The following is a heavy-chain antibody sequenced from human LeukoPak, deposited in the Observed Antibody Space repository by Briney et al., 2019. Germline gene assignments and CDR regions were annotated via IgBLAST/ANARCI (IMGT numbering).Heavy chain of an antibody. CDR2: ISSSGSTI. D-gene: IGHD6-13*01. J-gene: IGHJ1*01. CDR3: ARVLGSSWYSYFQH. V-gene: IGHV3-11*01. CDR1: GFTFSDYY. Sequence: GGSLRLSCAASGFTFSDYYMSWIRQAPGKRLEWVSYISSSGSTIYYADSVKGRFTISRDNAKNSLYPQMNSLRAEDTAVYYCARVLGSSWYSYFQHWGQGTLVTVSS.